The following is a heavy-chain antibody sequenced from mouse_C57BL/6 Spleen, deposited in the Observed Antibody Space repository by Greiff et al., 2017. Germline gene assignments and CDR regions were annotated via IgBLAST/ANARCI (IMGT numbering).Heavy chain of an antibody. CDR2: IYPSDSET. Sequence: QVQLQQPGAELVRPGSSVKLSCKASGYTFTSYWMDWVKQRPGQGLEWIGNIYPSDSETHYNQQFKDKATLTVDKSSSTAYMQLSSLTSEDSAVYCCARGHIYYGNYLDFWGQGTTLTVSS. CDR3: ARGHIYYGNYLDF. V-gene: IGHV1-61*01. D-gene: IGHD2-1*01. J-gene: IGHJ2*01. CDR1: GYTFTSYW.